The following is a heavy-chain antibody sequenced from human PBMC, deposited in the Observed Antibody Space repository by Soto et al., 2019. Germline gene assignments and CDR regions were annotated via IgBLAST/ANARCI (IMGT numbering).Heavy chain of an antibody. CDR1: AYTFTSYW. V-gene: IGHV5-51*01. CDR2: IYPGDSDT. Sequence: GESLKISCEASAYTFTSYWIGGVRQMPGRGLEWVGIIYPGDSDTRYSPSFQGQVTISADKSISTAFLQWSSLEASDTAIYYCASPDLGKGNAFDIWGQGTTVTVSS. CDR3: ASPDLGKGNAFDI. J-gene: IGHJ3*02. D-gene: IGHD7-27*01.